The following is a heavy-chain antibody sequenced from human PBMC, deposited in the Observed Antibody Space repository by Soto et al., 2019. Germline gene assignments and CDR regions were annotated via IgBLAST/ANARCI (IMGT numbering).Heavy chain of an antibody. V-gene: IGHV3-23*01. CDR3: AKFFVETGGSSGWAWSLHY. Sequence: EVQLLESGGGLVQPGRSLRLSCAASGFTFSSYAMSWVRQAPGQGLDWVSAISGSGGTTYYADSVKGRFTISRDNSKNPLPLQRNSLRAEDTAVYYCAKFFVETGGSSGWAWSLHYWGQGTLVTVSS. CDR2: ISGSGGTT. D-gene: IGHD6-25*01. CDR1: GFTFSSYA. J-gene: IGHJ4*02.